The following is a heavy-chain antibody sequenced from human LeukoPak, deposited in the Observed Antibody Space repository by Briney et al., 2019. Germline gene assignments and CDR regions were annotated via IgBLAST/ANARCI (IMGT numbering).Heavy chain of an antibody. CDR3: AREFGLRYFDWLLWGAFDI. CDR2: ISSSGSTI. D-gene: IGHD3-9*01. CDR1: GFTFSRYD. Sequence: PGGSLRLSCAASGFTFSRYDMNWVRQAPGKGLEWVSYISSSGSTIYYADSVKGRFTISRDNAKNSLYLQMNSLRAEDTAVYYCAREFGLRYFDWLLWGAFDIWGQGTMVTVSS. V-gene: IGHV3-48*03. J-gene: IGHJ3*02.